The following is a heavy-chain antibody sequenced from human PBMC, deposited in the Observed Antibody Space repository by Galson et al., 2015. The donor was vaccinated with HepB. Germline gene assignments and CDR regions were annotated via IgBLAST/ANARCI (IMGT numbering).Heavy chain of an antibody. Sequence: QSGAEVKKPGESLKISCKGSGYRFTNYWIAWVRQMPGKGLEWMGIIYPYDSDTRDSPSFQGHVTLSVDKSINTAYLQWSSLRASDTAMYYCARQGCSGGSCSYFDSWGQGTLVTVSS. V-gene: IGHV5-51*01. CDR2: IYPYDSDT. CDR1: GYRFTNYW. CDR3: ARQGCSGGSCSYFDS. D-gene: IGHD2-15*01. J-gene: IGHJ4*02.